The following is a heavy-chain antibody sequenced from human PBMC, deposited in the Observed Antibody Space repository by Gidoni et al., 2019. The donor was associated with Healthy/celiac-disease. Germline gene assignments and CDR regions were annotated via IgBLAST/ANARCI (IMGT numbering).Heavy chain of an antibody. D-gene: IGHD2-2*01. CDR3: ARPPSVRKNYYYYGMDV. V-gene: IGHV3-7*05. Sequence: EVQLVESGGGLVQPGGSLRLSCAASGFTFSSYWMSWVRQAPGKGLEWVANIKQEGSEKYYVDSVKGRFTISRDNAKNSLYLQMNSLRAEDTAVYYCARPPSVRKNYYYYGMDVWGKGTTVTVSS. J-gene: IGHJ6*04. CDR1: GFTFSSYW. CDR2: IKQEGSEK.